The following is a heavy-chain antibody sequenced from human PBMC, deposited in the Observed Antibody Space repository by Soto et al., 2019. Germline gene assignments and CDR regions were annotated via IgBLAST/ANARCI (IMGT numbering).Heavy chain of an antibody. D-gene: IGHD5-12*01. CDR1: GGTFSSYA. CDR3: ARRDGYNVDYYGMDV. CDR2: IIPIFGTA. J-gene: IGHJ6*02. Sequence: SVKVSCKASGGTFSSYAISWVRQAPGQGLEWMGGIIPIFGTANYAQKFQGRVTITADESTSTAYMELSSLRSEDTAVYYCARRDGYNVDYYGMDVWGQGTTVTVSS. V-gene: IGHV1-69*13.